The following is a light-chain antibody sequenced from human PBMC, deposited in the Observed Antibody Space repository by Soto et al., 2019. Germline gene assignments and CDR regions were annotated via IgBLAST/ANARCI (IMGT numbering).Light chain of an antibody. V-gene: IGKV3-20*01. Sequence: EIVLTPSPGTLSLSPVERATLSCRASQSVSSNYLAWYQQKPGQAPRLLIYGASSRATGIPDRFSGSGSGTDFTLTISRLEPEDFAVYYCQQYGNSPWTFGQGTKVDIK. CDR1: QSVSSNY. CDR3: QQYGNSPWT. J-gene: IGKJ1*01. CDR2: GAS.